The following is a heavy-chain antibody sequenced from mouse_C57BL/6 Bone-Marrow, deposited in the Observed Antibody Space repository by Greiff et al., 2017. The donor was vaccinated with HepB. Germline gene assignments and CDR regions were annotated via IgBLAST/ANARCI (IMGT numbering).Heavy chain of an antibody. CDR3: VRWYGSSYVEYFDY. V-gene: IGHV1-50*01. J-gene: IGHJ2*01. Sequence: QVQLQQPGAELVKPGASVKLSCKASGYTFTSYWMQWVKQRPGQGLEWIGEIDPSDSYTNYNQKFKGKATLTVDTSSSTAYMQLSSLTSEDSAVYYCVRWYGSSYVEYFDYWGQGTTLTVSS. CDR1: GYTFTSYW. CDR2: IDPSDSYT. D-gene: IGHD1-1*01.